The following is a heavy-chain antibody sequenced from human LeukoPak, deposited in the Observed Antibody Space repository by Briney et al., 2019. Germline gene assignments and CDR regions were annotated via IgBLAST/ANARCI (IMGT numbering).Heavy chain of an antibody. J-gene: IGHJ4*02. D-gene: IGHD5-24*01. CDR2: INTNSGGT. CDR3: ARDFRPERWLQLGETFDY. CDR1: GYTFTGYY. Sequence: ASVKVSCKSSGYTFTGYYMHWVRQAPGQGLEWMGWINTNSGGTNNAHKFQGRVTMTRDTSISTAYMELSRLRSDDTAVYYCARDFRPERWLQLGETFDYWGQGTLVTVSS. V-gene: IGHV1-2*02.